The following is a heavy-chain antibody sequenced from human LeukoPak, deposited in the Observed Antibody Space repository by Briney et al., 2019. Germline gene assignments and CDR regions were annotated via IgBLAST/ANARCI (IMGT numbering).Heavy chain of an antibody. Sequence: GGSLRLSCAASSFSFSSYAMSWVRQAPGKGLEWVSTINNSGGTTYYADSVKGRFTISRDNSKNTLYMQMNSLRAEDTALYYCAKEMAAGGADAFDIWGQGAMVTVSS. CDR3: AKEMAAGGADAFDI. CDR1: SFSFSSYA. V-gene: IGHV3-23*01. J-gene: IGHJ3*02. D-gene: IGHD6-13*01. CDR2: INNSGGTT.